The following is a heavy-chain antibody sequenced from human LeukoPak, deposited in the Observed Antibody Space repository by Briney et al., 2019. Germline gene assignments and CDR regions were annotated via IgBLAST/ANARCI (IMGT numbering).Heavy chain of an antibody. CDR3: ARDYYDSSGYRGFDI. CDR2: TRNKANSYTT. D-gene: IGHD3-22*01. CDR1: GFTFNDHY. Sequence: PGGSLRLSCAASGFTFNDHYMDWVRQAPGKGLEWVGRTRNKANSYTTEYAASVKGRFTISRDDSKNSLYLQMNSLKTEDTAVYYCARDYYDSSGYRGFDIWGQGTMVTVSS. V-gene: IGHV3-72*01. J-gene: IGHJ3*02.